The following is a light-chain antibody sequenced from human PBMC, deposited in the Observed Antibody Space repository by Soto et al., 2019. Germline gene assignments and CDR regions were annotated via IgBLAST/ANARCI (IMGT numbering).Light chain of an antibody. J-gene: IGLJ2*01. CDR3: CSYTRSSTLL. V-gene: IGLV2-14*01. CDR2: EVI. CDR1: RSDVGRYNY. Sequence: QSVLTQPASVSGSPGQSITISCTGTRSDVGRYNYVSWYQQHPGRAPRLIVYEVINRPAGVSNRFSGSKSGNTASLTISGLHAADEADYYCCSYTRSSTLLFGGGTKVTVL.